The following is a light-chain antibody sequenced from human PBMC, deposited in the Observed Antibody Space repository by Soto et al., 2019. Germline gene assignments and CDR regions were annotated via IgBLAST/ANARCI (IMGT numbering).Light chain of an antibody. CDR1: SSDVGGYNY. Sequence: QSVLTKPASVSGSPGQSITISCTGTSSDVGGYNYVSWYQQHPGKAPKVMIYEVSNRPSGVSNRFSGSKSGNTASLTISGLQAEDEADYYCSSFTSSGTRVFGTGTKLTVL. CDR3: SSFTSSGTRV. V-gene: IGLV2-14*01. J-gene: IGLJ1*01. CDR2: EVS.